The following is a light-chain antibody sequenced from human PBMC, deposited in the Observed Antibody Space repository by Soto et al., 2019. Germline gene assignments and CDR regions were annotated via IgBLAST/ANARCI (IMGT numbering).Light chain of an antibody. CDR1: QSISSR. Sequence: IQMTQSPSTLSASVGDRVTITCRASQSISSRLAWYQQKPGKAPKLLIYKASNLESGVPSRFSGSASETEFTLTISSLQPEDFAIYFCQQYNAYFWTFGQGTKVDIK. CDR3: QQYNAYFWT. CDR2: KAS. J-gene: IGKJ1*01. V-gene: IGKV1-5*03.